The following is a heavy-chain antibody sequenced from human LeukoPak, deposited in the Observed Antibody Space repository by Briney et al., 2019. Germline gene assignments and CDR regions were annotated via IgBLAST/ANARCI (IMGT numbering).Heavy chain of an antibody. CDR2: MSPNSGNT. D-gene: IGHD3-9*01. Sequence: GSVKVSCKASGYTFTSYDITWVRQAPGQGLEWMGWMSPNSGNTGYAQKFQGRVTMTRNTSITTAYMELRSLTSEDTAVYYCARETTIPPYYFDYWGLGSQVTVSP. J-gene: IGHJ4*02. CDR1: GYTFTSYD. CDR3: ARETTIPPYYFDY. V-gene: IGHV1-8*01.